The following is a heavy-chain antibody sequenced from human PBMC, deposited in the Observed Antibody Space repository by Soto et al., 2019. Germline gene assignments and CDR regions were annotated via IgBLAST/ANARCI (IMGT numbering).Heavy chain of an antibody. CDR3: ARGSMTTVTGIDY. V-gene: IGHV4-59*01. J-gene: IGHJ4*02. D-gene: IGHD4-4*01. Sequence: NPSETLSLTCTVSGGSISSYYWSWIRQPPGKGLEWIGYIYYSGSTNYNPSLKSRVTISVDTSKNQFSLKLSSVTAADTAVYYCARGSMTTVTGIDYWGQGTLVTVSS. CDR2: IYYSGST. CDR1: GGSISSYY.